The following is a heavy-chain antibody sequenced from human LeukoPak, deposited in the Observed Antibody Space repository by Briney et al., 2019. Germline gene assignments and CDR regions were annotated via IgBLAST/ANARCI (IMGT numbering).Heavy chain of an antibody. V-gene: IGHV4-59*08. CDR2: IYYSGST. CDR1: GGSISSYY. D-gene: IGHD3-10*01. J-gene: IGHJ4*02. CDR3: ARHYGSGSYYFVY. Sequence: SETLSLTCTVSGGSISSYYWSWIRQPPGKGLEWIGYIYYSGSTNYNPSLKSRITISVDTSKNQFSLKLSSVTAADTAVYYCARHYGSGSYYFVYWGQGILVTVSS.